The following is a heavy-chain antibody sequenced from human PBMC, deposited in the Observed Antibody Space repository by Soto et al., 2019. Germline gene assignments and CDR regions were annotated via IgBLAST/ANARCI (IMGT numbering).Heavy chain of an antibody. CDR3: ARDLTDYAMGV. CDR1: GNSVEMSA. CDR2: ISYDGSNK. J-gene: IGHJ6*01. Sequence: PWGSPALGRASCGNSVEMSAVAGVRQDPGKGLEWVAVISYDGSNKYYAHSVKGRFTISRDNAKNSLYLQMNSLRVEDTAFYYCARDLTDYAMGVWGEGPTGSVYS. V-gene: IGHV3-30-3*01.